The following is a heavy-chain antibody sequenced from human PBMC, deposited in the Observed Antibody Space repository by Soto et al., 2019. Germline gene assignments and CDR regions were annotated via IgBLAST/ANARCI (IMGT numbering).Heavy chain of an antibody. Sequence: GASVKVSCKASGYTFASYDRNWVRQATGQGLEWMGWMNPNSGNTGYAQKFQGRVTMTRNTSISTAYMELRSLRSDDTAVYYCARDAPDLFVLMVYGPPYYFDYWGQGTLVTVSS. CDR3: ARDAPDLFVLMVYGPPYYFDY. V-gene: IGHV1-8*01. D-gene: IGHD2-8*01. CDR2: MNPNSGNT. J-gene: IGHJ4*02. CDR1: GYTFASYD.